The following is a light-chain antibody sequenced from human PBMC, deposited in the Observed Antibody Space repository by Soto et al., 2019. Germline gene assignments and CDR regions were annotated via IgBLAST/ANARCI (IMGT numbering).Light chain of an antibody. V-gene: IGKV3-15*01. CDR2: GAS. CDR1: QSVSGN. CDR3: QQYNNWPPA. J-gene: IGKJ1*01. Sequence: EIVMAQSPATLSVSPGERATLSCRATQSVSGNLAWYQQKPGQAPRLLIYGASTRATGIPARFSGSGSGTEFTLTISSLQSEDFAVYYCQQYNNWPPAFGQGTKVEIK.